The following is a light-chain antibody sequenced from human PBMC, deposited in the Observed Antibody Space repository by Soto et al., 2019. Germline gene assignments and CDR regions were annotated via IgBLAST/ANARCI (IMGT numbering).Light chain of an antibody. V-gene: IGLV2-18*02. CDR3: LSFTNSDTYV. J-gene: IGLJ1*01. CDR1: SSDVGSYNR. Sequence: QYVLTQPPSVSGSPGQSVVISCTGTSSDVGSYNRVSCYQQPPGTAPKLMIYDVISRPSGVPDRFSGSKSGNTASLTISGLQPEDEAEYYCLSFTNSDTYVFGTGTKLTVL. CDR2: DVI.